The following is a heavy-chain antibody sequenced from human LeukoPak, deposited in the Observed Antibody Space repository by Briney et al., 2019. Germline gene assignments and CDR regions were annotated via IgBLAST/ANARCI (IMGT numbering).Heavy chain of an antibody. Sequence: ASVKVSCKASGYTFTGYYMHWVRQAPGQGLEWMGWINPNSGGTNYAQKFQGRVTMTRDTSISTAYMELSRLRSDDTAVYYCARAATYYYDSSGYSHAFDIWGQGTMVTVSS. CDR3: ARAATYYYDSSGYSHAFDI. V-gene: IGHV1-2*02. D-gene: IGHD3-22*01. CDR1: GYTFTGYY. J-gene: IGHJ3*02. CDR2: INPNSGGT.